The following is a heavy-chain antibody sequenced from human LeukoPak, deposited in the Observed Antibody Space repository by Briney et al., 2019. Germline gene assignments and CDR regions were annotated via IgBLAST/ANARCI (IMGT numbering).Heavy chain of an antibody. CDR3: AKGGQAYCGGDCFIFDY. CDR1: GFAFSSYG. J-gene: IGHJ4*02. D-gene: IGHD2-21*01. V-gene: IGHV3-30*02. Sequence: PGGSLRLSCAASGFAFSSYGMHWVRQAPGKGLEWVAFIRYDGSNKYYADSVKDRFTISRDNSKNTLYLQMNSLRAEDTAVYYCAKGGQAYCGGDCFIFDYWGQGTLVTVSS. CDR2: IRYDGSNK.